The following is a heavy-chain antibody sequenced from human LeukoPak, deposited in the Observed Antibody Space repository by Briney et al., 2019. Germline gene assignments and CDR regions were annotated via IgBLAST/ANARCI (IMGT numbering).Heavy chain of an antibody. V-gene: IGHV1-2*02. CDR3: ARDYCSGGTCYSPDY. CDR1: GYTFTGFY. CDR2: INPNSGGT. D-gene: IGHD2-15*01. J-gene: IGHJ4*02. Sequence: GASVKVSCKASGYTFTGFYMHWVRQAPGQGLEWMGWINPNSGGTNYAQKFQGRVTMTRDTSISTAYMELSRLRSDDTAVYYCARDYCSGGTCYSPDYWGQGTLVTVSS.